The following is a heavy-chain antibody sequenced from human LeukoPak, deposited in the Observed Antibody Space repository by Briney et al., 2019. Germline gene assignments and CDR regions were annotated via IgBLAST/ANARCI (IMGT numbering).Heavy chain of an antibody. Sequence: GGSLRLSCTVSGFTFRSNGFHWVRQAPGKGLQWVAGISFDGSNKYYADSVKGRFTISRDNSKNTLYLQMNSLRAEDTAVYYCAKVGCSSTSCYRRIYYYYYYMDVWGQGTLVTVSS. CDR1: GFTFRSNG. D-gene: IGHD2-2*02. CDR3: AKVGCSSTSCYRRIYYYYYYMDV. J-gene: IGHJ6*03. CDR2: ISFDGSNK. V-gene: IGHV3-30*18.